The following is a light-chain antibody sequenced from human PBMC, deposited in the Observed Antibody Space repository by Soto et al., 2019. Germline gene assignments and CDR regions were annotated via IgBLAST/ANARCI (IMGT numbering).Light chain of an antibody. J-gene: IGKJ1*01. CDR3: QQYTCLWT. Sequence: EIVLTQSPATLSLSPGERATLSCRASQSVSSYLAWYQQKPGQAPRLLIYDASSRAAGIPDRFSGSGSGTEFTLTISSLQPDDVATYYCQQYTCLWTFGPGTKVDIK. CDR2: DAS. V-gene: IGKV3-11*01. CDR1: QSVSSY.